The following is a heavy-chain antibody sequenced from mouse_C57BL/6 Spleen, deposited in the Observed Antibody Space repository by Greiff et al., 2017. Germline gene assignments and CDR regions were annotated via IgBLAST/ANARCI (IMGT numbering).Heavy chain of an antibody. CDR1: GYTFTDYN. Sequence: VQLQQSGPELVKPGASVKMSCKASGYTFTDYNMHWVKQSHGKSLEWIGYINPNNGGTSYNQKFKGKATLTVHKSSSTAYMELRSLTSEDSAVYYCARSDYYGRGYAMDYWGQGTSVTVSS. CDR3: ARSDYYGRGYAMDY. CDR2: INPNNGGT. V-gene: IGHV1-22*01. D-gene: IGHD1-1*01. J-gene: IGHJ4*01.